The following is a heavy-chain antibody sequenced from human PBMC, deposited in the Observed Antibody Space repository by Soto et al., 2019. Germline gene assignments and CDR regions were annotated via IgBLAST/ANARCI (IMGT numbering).Heavy chain of an antibody. CDR2: ISAYNGNT. J-gene: IGHJ4*02. D-gene: IGHD3-3*01. CDR1: GYTFTSYG. V-gene: IGHV1-18*01. Sequence: ASVKVSCKASGYTFTSYGISWVRHAPGQGLEWMGWISAYNGNTNYAQKLQGRVTMTTDTSTSTAYMELRSLRSDDTAVYYCARDWYSVDFWSGYYFDYWGQGTLVTVSS. CDR3: ARDWYSVDFWSGYYFDY.